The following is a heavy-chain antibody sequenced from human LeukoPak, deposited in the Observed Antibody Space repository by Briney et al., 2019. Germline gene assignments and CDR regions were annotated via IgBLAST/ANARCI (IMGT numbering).Heavy chain of an antibody. CDR2: INTSGGST. V-gene: IGHV1-46*01. Sequence: ASVKVSCKASGYIFTSYYMHWVRQAPGQGLEWMGIINTSGGSTSYAQKFQGRVTMTRDMSTSTDYMELNSLRCEDTDVYYCAGEPSRRRYCSSASCGAFDIWGQGTMVTVSS. CDR1: GYIFTSYY. J-gene: IGHJ3*02. CDR3: AGEPSRRRYCSSASCGAFDI. D-gene: IGHD2-2*01.